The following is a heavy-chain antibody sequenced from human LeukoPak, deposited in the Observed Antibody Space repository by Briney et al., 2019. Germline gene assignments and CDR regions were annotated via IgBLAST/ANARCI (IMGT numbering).Heavy chain of an antibody. CDR1: GFTFSSYS. CDR3: AREKQVIVGATMDY. V-gene: IGHV3-21*01. D-gene: IGHD1-26*01. J-gene: IGHJ4*02. Sequence: GGSLRLSCAASGFTFSSYSLNWVRQAPGKGLEWVSSISSSSSYIYYADSVKGRFTISRDNAKNSLYLQMNSLRAEDTAVYYCAREKQVIVGATMDYWGQGTLVTVSS. CDR2: ISSSSSYI.